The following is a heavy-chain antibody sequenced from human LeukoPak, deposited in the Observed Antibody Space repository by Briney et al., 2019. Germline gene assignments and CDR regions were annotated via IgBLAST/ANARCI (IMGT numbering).Heavy chain of an antibody. J-gene: IGHJ3*02. D-gene: IGHD5-24*01. CDR3: ARIRDGYNDAYDI. CDR2: INPGGGNT. Sequence: ASVKVSCKASGYTFTNSYIHWVRQAPGQGFQWMGLINPGGGNTNYAQNFQGRLTMTRDTSTATVYMELSGLRSEDTAIYYCARIRDGYNDAYDIWGQGTVVTVPS. CDR1: GYTFTNSY. V-gene: IGHV1-46*01.